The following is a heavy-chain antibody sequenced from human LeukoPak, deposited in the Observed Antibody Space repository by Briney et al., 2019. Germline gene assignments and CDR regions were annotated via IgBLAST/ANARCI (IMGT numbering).Heavy chain of an antibody. CDR2: IRYDGSNK. CDR3: ARGDGPRTSYFDY. V-gene: IGHV3-30*02. D-gene: IGHD2-2*01. Sequence: PGGSLRLSCAASGFTFSSYGMHWVRQAPGKGLEWVAFIRYDGSNKYYADSVKGRFTISRDNSKNTLYLQMNSLRPEDTALYFCARGDGPRTSYFDYWGQGIQVTVSS. J-gene: IGHJ4*02. CDR1: GFTFSSYG.